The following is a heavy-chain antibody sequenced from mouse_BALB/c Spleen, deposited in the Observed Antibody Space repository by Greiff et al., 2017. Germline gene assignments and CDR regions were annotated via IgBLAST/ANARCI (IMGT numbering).Heavy chain of an antibody. CDR2: ISTYSGNT. D-gene: IGHD1-1*01. J-gene: IGHJ2*01. CDR1: GYTFTDYA. CDR3: ARNYYYGSPYYFDY. V-gene: IGHV1S137*01. Sequence: QVQPEASGTELVKPGVSGKNSWQGSGYTFTDYAMHWGKQSHCKSPEWVGVISTYSGNTNYKQKFKGKATMTVDKSSSTAYMELARLTSEDSAIYYCARNYYYGSPYYFDYWGQGTTLTVSS.